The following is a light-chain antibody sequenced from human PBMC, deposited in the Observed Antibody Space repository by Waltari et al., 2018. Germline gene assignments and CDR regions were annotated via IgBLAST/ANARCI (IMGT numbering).Light chain of an antibody. CDR2: GAS. Sequence: DIVTTQSPATLSVSPGESATLSCRTSQSVNNNLAWYQQKPGQAPRLLVFGASTRATGIPARFTGSGSGTEFTLTISSLQSEDFAIYYCQQYSTWPPWTFGQGTKVDIK. V-gene: IGKV3-15*01. CDR1: QSVNNN. J-gene: IGKJ1*01. CDR3: QQYSTWPPWT.